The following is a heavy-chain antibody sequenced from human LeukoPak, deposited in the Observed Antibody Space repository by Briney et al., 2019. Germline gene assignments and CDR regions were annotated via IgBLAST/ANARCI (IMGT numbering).Heavy chain of an antibody. V-gene: IGHV4-34*01. D-gene: IGHD3-10*01. CDR1: GGSFSGYY. CDR3: ARPQEKTYYYGSVRGDWFDP. J-gene: IGHJ5*02. CDR2: INHSGST. Sequence: SETLSLTCAVYGGSFSGYYWSWIRQPPGKGLEWIGEINHSGSTNYNPSLKSRVTISVDTSKNQFSLKLSSVTAADTAVYYCARPQEKTYYYGSVRGDWFDPWGQGTLVTVSS.